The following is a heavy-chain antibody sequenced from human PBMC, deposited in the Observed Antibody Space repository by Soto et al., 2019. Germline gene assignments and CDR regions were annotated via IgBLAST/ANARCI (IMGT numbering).Heavy chain of an antibody. CDR1: GFTFSNYP. CDR2: VNPSGTDT. J-gene: IGHJ4*02. Sequence: EVQLLESGGGLVQPGGSLRLSCAASGFTFSNYPMSWVRQAPGKGLEWVSSVNPSGTDTYYADSVKGRFTISRDNSKNTLSLQMNSLRAEDTAVYYCATRNVLPDYWGQGTLVTVSS. CDR3: ATRNVLPDY. V-gene: IGHV3-23*01. D-gene: IGHD2-15*01.